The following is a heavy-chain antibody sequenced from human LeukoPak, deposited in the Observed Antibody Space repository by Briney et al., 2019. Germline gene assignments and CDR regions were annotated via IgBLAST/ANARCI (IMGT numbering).Heavy chain of an antibody. CDR1: GYTFTGYY. D-gene: IGHD6-13*01. V-gene: IGHV1-2*04. Sequence: ASVKLSCTPSGYTFTGYYMHWVRQAPGQGLEWMGWINPNSGGTNYAQKFQGWVTMTRDTSISTAYMELSRLRSDDTAVYYCARDVGIAPYYYYGMDVWGQGTTVTVSS. CDR2: INPNSGGT. CDR3: ARDVGIAPYYYYGMDV. J-gene: IGHJ6*02.